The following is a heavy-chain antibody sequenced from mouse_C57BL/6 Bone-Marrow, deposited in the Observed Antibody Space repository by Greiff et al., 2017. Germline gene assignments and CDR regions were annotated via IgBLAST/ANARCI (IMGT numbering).Heavy chain of an antibody. CDR1: GYTFTSYG. CDR2: IYPRSGNT. Sequence: VQLQQSGAELARPGASVKLSCKASGYTFTSYGISWVKQRTGQGLEWIGEIYPRSGNTYYNEKFKGKATLTADKSSSTAYMELRSLTSEDSAVYFCARDGVYYARDYWVKEPQSPSPQ. CDR3: ARDGVYYARDY. V-gene: IGHV1-81*01. J-gene: IGHJ4*01. D-gene: IGHD1-1*02.